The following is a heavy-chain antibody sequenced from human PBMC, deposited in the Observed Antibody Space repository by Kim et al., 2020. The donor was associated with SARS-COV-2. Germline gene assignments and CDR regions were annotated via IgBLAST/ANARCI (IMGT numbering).Heavy chain of an antibody. CDR2: IYYSGST. CDR3: ARLRITMVRGGYYYGMDV. D-gene: IGHD3-10*01. CDR1: GGSISSYY. V-gene: IGHV4-59*08. Sequence: SETLSLTCTVSGGSISSYYWSCIRQPPGKGLEWIGYIYYSGSTNYNPSLKSRVTISVDTSKNQFSLKLSSVTAADTAVYYCARLRITMVRGGYYYGMDVWGQGTTVTVSS. J-gene: IGHJ6*02.